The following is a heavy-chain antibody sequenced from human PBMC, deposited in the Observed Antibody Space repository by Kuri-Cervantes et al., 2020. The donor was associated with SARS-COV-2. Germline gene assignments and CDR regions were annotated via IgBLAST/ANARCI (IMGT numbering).Heavy chain of an antibody. Sequence: SETLSLTCAVSGGSISSSHWWTWVRQPPEKGLEWIGEIFHSGSTNYNPSLKSRVTISVDKSKDQFSLKLNSLTAADTAVYYCARHLWSDGMDVWGQGTTVTVSS. CDR2: IFHSGST. CDR3: ARHLWSDGMDV. V-gene: IGHV4-4*02. D-gene: IGHD2-8*02. CDR1: GGSISSSHW. J-gene: IGHJ6*02.